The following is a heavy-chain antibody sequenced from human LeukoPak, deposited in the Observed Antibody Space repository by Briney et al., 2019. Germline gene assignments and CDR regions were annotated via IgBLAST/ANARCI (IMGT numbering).Heavy chain of an antibody. Sequence: SVRVSCKASGGTFSSYAISWVRQAPGQGGEWMGGIIPMIGTANYAQKFQGRVTITAYKSTSTAYMELSSLRSEDTALYYCARDWADRSGLYFWGQGTLVTVSS. CDR3: ARDWADRSGLYF. CDR1: GGTFSSYA. V-gene: IGHV1-69*06. CDR2: IIPMIGTA. J-gene: IGHJ4*02. D-gene: IGHD6-19*01.